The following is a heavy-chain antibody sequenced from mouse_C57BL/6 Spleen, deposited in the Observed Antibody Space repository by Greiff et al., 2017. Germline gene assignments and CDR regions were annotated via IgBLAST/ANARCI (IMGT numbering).Heavy chain of an antibody. CDR2: IDPETGGT. CDR1: GYTFTDYE. J-gene: IGHJ1*03. V-gene: IGHV1-15*01. Sequence: VKLMESGAELVRPGASVTLSCKASGYTFTDYEMHWVKQTPVHGLEWIGAIDPETGGTAYNQKFKGKAILTADKSSSTAYMELRSLTSEDSAVYYCTRGSHNWYFDVWGTGTTVTVSS. CDR3: TRGSHNWYFDV.